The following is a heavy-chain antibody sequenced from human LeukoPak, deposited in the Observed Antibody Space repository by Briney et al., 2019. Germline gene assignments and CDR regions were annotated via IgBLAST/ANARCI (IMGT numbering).Heavy chain of an antibody. CDR3: AKFHSNYVAYWYFDL. V-gene: IGHV3-23*01. D-gene: IGHD4-11*01. Sequence: PGGSLRLSCAASGFTFSNYAMSWVRQAPGKGLEWVSGISGSGGSTYYADSVKGRFTISRDNSRNTLYLQMNSLRAEDTAVYCCAKFHSNYVAYWYFDLWGRGTLVTVSS. J-gene: IGHJ2*01. CDR1: GFTFSNYA. CDR2: ISGSGGST.